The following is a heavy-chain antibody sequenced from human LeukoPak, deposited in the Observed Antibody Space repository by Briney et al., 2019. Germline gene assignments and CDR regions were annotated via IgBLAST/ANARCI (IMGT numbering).Heavy chain of an antibody. CDR2: ISWNSGSI. J-gene: IGHJ4*02. Sequence: PGRSLRLSCAASGFTFDDYAMHWVRQAPGKGLEWASGISWNSGSIGYADSVKGRFTISRDNAKNSLYLQMNSLRAEDMALYYCAKDLTGYSSGWFDYSGQGTLVTVSS. D-gene: IGHD6-19*01. CDR3: AKDLTGYSSGWFDY. V-gene: IGHV3-9*03. CDR1: GFTFDDYA.